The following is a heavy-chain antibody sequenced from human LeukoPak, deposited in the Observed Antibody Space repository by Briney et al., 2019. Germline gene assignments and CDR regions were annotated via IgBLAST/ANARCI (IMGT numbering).Heavy chain of an antibody. CDR3: AEGSIYSSGWYPDY. V-gene: IGHV3-23*01. D-gene: IGHD6-19*01. CDR1: GFTFSSYA. Sequence: GGSLRLSCAASGFTFSSYAMSWVRQAPGKGLEWVSAISGSGGSTYYADSVKGRFTISRDNSKNTLYLQMNSLRAEDTAVYYCAEGSIYSSGWYPDYWGQGTLVTVSS. J-gene: IGHJ4*02. CDR2: ISGSGGST.